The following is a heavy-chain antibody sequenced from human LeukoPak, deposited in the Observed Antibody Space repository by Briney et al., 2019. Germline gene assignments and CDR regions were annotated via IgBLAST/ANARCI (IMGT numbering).Heavy chain of an antibody. D-gene: IGHD6-19*01. CDR3: AKDGRGEQWTDYYYYSMDV. Sequence: GGSLRLSCAASGFTFSSYGMHWVRQAPGKGLEWVALISYAGTKKYYADSVKGRFTISSDNSKNTLYLQMNNMRGEDTAVYYCAKDGRGEQWTDYYYYSMDVWGKGTTVTVSS. V-gene: IGHV3-30*18. CDR1: GFTFSSYG. CDR2: ISYAGTKK. J-gene: IGHJ6*03.